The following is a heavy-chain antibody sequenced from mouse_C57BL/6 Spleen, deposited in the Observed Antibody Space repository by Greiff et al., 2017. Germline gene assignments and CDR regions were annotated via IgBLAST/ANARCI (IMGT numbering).Heavy chain of an antibody. V-gene: IGHV1-69*01. CDR1: GYTFTSYW. D-gene: IGHD1-1*01. CDR3: ARGTTVVADY. Sequence: QVQLQQPGAELVMPGASVKLSCKASGYTFTSYWMHWVKPRPGQGLEWIGEIAPSDSYTNYNQKFKGKSTLTVEKSSRTAYMQLSSLTSEDAAVYYSARGTTVVADYWGQGTTLTVTS. J-gene: IGHJ2*01. CDR2: IAPSDSYT.